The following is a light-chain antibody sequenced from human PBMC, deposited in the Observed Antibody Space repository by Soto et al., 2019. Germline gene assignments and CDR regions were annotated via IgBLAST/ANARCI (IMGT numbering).Light chain of an antibody. V-gene: IGKV1-8*01. CDR2: AAS. CDR1: QGISSY. Sequence: AIRMTQSPSSFSASTGDRVTITCRASQGISSYLAWYQQKPGKAPKLLIYAASTLQSGVPSRFSGSGSGTDFTLTISCLQSEDFATYYCQQYYSYPLPFAQGGRPAIK. CDR3: QQYYSYPLP. J-gene: IGKJ5*01.